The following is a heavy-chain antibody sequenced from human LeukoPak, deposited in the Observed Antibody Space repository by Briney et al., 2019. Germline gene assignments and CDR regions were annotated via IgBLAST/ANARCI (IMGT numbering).Heavy chain of an antibody. CDR1: GFTFSSYS. CDR3: AREDPTYYDILTGGQGWFDP. J-gene: IGHJ5*02. D-gene: IGHD3-9*01. CDR2: ISSSSSYI. V-gene: IGHV3-21*01. Sequence: MSGGSLRLSCAASGFTFSSYSMNWVRQAPGKGLEWVSSISSSSSYIYYADSVKGRFTISRDNAKNSLYLQMNSLRAEDTAVYYCAREDPTYYDILTGGQGWFDPWGQGTLVTVSS.